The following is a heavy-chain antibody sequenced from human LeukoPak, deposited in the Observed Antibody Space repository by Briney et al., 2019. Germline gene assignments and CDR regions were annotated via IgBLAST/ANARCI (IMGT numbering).Heavy chain of an antibody. D-gene: IGHD1-26*01. CDR1: GGSISSYY. CDR3: ARDDRGSYLADYYYGMDV. V-gene: IGHV4-4*07. J-gene: IGHJ6*02. Sequence: SETLSLTCTVSGGSISSYYWSWIRQPAGKGLEWVGRIYTSGSTNYNPSLKSRVTMSVDTSKNQFSLKLSSVTAADTAVYYCARDDRGSYLADYYYGMDVWGQGTTVTVSS. CDR2: IYTSGST.